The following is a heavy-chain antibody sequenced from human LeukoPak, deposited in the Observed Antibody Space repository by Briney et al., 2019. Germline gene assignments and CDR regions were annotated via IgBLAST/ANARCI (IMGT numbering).Heavy chain of an antibody. CDR1: GGSFSGYY. Sequence: PSETLSLTWAVDGGSFSGYYWSWIRQPPGKGLEWIGEINHSGSTNYNPSLKSRVTISVDPSKNQFSLKLSSVTAADTTVYYCARWTSYYYGSGSPLNWFDPWGQGTLVTVSS. V-gene: IGHV4-34*01. J-gene: IGHJ5*02. D-gene: IGHD3-10*01. CDR3: ARWTSYYYGSGSPLNWFDP. CDR2: INHSGST.